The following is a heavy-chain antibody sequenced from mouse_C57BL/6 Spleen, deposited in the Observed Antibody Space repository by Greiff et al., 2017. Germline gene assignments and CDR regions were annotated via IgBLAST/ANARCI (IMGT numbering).Heavy chain of an antibody. V-gene: IGHV1-76*01. CDR1: GYTFTDYY. D-gene: IGHD3-2*02. Sequence: QVQLQQSGAELVRPGASVKLSCKASGYTFTDYYINWVKQRPGQGLEWIARIYPGSGNTYYNEKFKGKATLTAEKSSSTAYMQLSSLTSEDSAVYFCARRGGSGPFAYWGQGTLVTVSA. CDR3: ARRGGSGPFAY. CDR2: IYPGSGNT. J-gene: IGHJ3*01.